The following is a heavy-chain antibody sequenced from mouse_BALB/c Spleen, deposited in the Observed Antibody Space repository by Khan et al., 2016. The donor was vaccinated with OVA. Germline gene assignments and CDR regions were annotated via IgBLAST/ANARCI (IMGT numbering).Heavy chain of an antibody. CDR2: IYPGSGST. V-gene: IGHV1S22*01. D-gene: IGHD2-12*01. CDR3: TRWSYWFAY. J-gene: IGHJ3*01. CDR1: GYTFTSYW. Sequence: LQQPGSELVRPGASVKLSCKASGYTFTSYWMHWVKQRPGQGLEWIGDIYPGSGSTNYDEKFKSKATLTVDTSSSTAYMQLSSLKSEVSAVYYCTRWSYWFAYWGQGTLVTVSA.